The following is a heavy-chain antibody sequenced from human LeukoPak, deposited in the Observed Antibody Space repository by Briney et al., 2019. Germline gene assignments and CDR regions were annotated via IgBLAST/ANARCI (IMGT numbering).Heavy chain of an antibody. CDR2: INHSGST. Sequence: PSETLSLTCAVYGGSFSGYYWSWIRQPPGKGLEWIGEINHSGSTNYNPSLKSRVTMSVDTSKNQFSLKLSSVTAADTAVYYCATHVYDILTGYMEFDYWGQGTLVTVSS. CDR3: ATHVYDILTGYMEFDY. J-gene: IGHJ4*02. D-gene: IGHD3-9*01. V-gene: IGHV4-34*01. CDR1: GGSFSGYY.